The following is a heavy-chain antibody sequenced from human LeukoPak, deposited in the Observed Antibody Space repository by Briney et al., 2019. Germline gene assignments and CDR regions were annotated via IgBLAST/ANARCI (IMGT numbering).Heavy chain of an antibody. D-gene: IGHD3-22*01. CDR2: MNPNSGNT. V-gene: IGHV1-8*01. Sequence: GASVTVSCKASGYTFTSYDINWVRQATGQGLEWMGWMNPNSGNTGYAQKFQGRVTMTRNTSISTAYMELSSLRSEDTAVYYCASQPRLSSLLPNYYDSSGYFEASAWGQGTLVTVSS. J-gene: IGHJ5*02. CDR1: GYTFTSYD. CDR3: ASQPRLSSLLPNYYDSSGYFEASA.